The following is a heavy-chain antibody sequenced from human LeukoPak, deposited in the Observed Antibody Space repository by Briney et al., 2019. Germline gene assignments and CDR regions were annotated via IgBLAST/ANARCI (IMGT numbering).Heavy chain of an antibody. D-gene: IGHD5-12*01. J-gene: IGHJ4*02. Sequence: GGSLRLSCAASGFTVSSNYMSWVRQAPGKGLEWVSVIYSGGSTYYADSVKGRFTISRDNSKNTLYLQMNSLRAEDTAVYYCARDVAMSGNFDYWGQGTLVTVSS. CDR1: GFTVSSNY. CDR3: ARDVAMSGNFDY. V-gene: IGHV3-66*01. CDR2: IYSGGST.